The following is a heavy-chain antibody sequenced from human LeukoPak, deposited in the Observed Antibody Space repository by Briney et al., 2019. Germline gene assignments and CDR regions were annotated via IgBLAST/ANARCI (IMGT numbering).Heavy chain of an antibody. CDR2: IYHSGST. CDR3: ARDGPNWGLL. J-gene: IGHJ4*02. CDR1: GYSISSGYY. Sequence: SETLSLTCAVSGYSISSGYYWGWIRQPPGKGLEWIGSIYHSGSTYYNPSLKSRVTISVDTSKNQFSLKLSSVTAADTAVYYRARDGPNWGLLWGQGTLVTVSS. V-gene: IGHV4-38-2*02. D-gene: IGHD7-27*01.